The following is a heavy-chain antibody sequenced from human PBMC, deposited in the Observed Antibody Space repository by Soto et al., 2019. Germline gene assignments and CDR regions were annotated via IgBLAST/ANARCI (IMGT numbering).Heavy chain of an antibody. J-gene: IGHJ5*02. Sequence: SETLSLTCTVSGGSVSSNYWTWIRQPAGKGLEWIGRMYISGTTDYNPSLRGRVTMSVDTSKNHFSLTLPSVTAADTAVYYCARERAAPSWIDPWGRGTLVTVSS. V-gene: IGHV4-4*07. CDR3: ARERAAPSWIDP. D-gene: IGHD6-6*01. CDR2: MYISGTT. CDR1: GGSVSSNY.